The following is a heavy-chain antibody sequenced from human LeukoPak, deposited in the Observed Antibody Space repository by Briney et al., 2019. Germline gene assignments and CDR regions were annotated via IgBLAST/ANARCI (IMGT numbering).Heavy chain of an antibody. CDR2: INGVGTTI. CDR3: AKEAAGADFDY. V-gene: IGHV3-74*01. Sequence: GGSLRLPCAASGFTFINYWMHWVRQAPGKGLVWVSRINGVGTTISYADSVKGRFTISRDNAKNTLYLQMNSLRAEDTAVYYCAKEAAGADFDYWGQGTLVTVSP. D-gene: IGHD6-13*01. CDR1: GFTFINYW. J-gene: IGHJ4*02.